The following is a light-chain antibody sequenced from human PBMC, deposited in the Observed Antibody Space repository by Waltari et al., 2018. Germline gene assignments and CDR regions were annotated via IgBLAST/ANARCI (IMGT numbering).Light chain of an antibody. J-gene: IGLJ3*02. CDR1: SSDVGGYNH. CDR2: DVN. V-gene: IGLV2-14*03. Sequence: QYALTQPASVSGSPGQSIIISCTGTSSDVGGYNHVSWFLHHPGKAPQLMIHDVNKRPSGVSSRFAGSKSGNTASLTSSGLQAEDEAIYYCKSYTGGRTRVVGGGTRLTVL. CDR3: KSYTGGRTRV.